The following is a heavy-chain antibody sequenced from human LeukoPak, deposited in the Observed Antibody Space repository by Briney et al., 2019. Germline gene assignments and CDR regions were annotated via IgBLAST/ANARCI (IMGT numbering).Heavy chain of an antibody. J-gene: IGHJ6*02. D-gene: IGHD3-10*01. CDR2: ISSSGSTI. Sequence: GGSLRLSCAASGFTFSSYEMNWVRQAPGKGLEWVSYISSSGSTIYYADSVKGRFTISRDNAKNSLYLQMNSLRAEDTAVYYCAREYGSGSYYNGYYYGMDVWGQGTTVTVSS. CDR1: GFTFSSYE. CDR3: AREYGSGSYYNGYYYGMDV. V-gene: IGHV3-48*03.